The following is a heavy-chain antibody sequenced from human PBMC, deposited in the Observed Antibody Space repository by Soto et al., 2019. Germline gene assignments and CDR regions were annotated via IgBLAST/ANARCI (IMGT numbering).Heavy chain of an antibody. V-gene: IGHV3-33*01. CDR1: GFTFSRYG. CDR2: IWYDGSNK. J-gene: IGHJ4*02. CDR3: ARGDFWSGYYLDDY. Sequence: GGSLILSCAASGFTFSRYGMHWGRQAPGKGLEWVAVIWYDGSNKYYADSVKGRFTISRDNSKNTLYLQMNSLRAEDTAVYYCARGDFWSGYYLDDYWGQGTLVTVSS. D-gene: IGHD3-3*01.